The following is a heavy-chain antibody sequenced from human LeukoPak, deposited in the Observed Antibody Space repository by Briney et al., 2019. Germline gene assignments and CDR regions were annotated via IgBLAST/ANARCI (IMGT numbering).Heavy chain of an antibody. J-gene: IGHJ5*02. Sequence: ASVKVSCKASGGTFSSYAISWVRQAPGQGLEWMGGIIPIFGTANYAQKFQGRVTITADESTSTAYMELSSLRSEDTAVYYCAREAGPYNWFDPWGQGTLVTVSS. D-gene: IGHD6-19*01. CDR2: IIPIFGTA. V-gene: IGHV1-69*13. CDR3: AREAGPYNWFDP. CDR1: GGTFSSYA.